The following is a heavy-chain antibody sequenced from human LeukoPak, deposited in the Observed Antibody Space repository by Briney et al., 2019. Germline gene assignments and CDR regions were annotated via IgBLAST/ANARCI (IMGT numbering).Heavy chain of an antibody. Sequence: GRCLRLSCSAAVFTCKNYAMYCVPQAPRRGLEYVSAISCNGDSTYYAVAVKGRFTTSRDSSKNTVDLQISSLRAEDRAVYYCMKRDGRKTDDSGWQYYFVYWGQGTLVTVSS. CDR1: VFTCKNYA. CDR2: ISCNGDST. V-gene: IGHV3-64D*06. CDR3: MKRDGRKTDDSGWQYYFVY. J-gene: IGHJ4*02. D-gene: IGHD6-19*01.